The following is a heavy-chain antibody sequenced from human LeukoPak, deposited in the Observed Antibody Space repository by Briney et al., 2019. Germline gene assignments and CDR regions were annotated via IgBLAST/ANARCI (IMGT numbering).Heavy chain of an antibody. J-gene: IGHJ5*02. Sequence: KPSETLSLTCAVYGGSFNGYYWNWIRQPPGKGLEWIGEINHSGTTKHNTSLKSRVTISVDTSKNQFSLKVRSVTAADTAVYFCARGVWVRVRGFNWFDPWGQGTLVTVSS. CDR2: INHSGTT. D-gene: IGHD3-16*01. V-gene: IGHV4-34*01. CDR3: ARGVWVRVRGFNWFDP. CDR1: GGSFNGYY.